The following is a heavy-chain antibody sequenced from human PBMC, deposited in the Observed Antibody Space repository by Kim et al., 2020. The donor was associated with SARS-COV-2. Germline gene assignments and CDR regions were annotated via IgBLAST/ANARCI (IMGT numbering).Heavy chain of an antibody. Sequence: ASVKVSCKASGYTFTSYAMNWVRQAPGQGLEWMGWINTNTGNPTYAQGFTGRFVFSLDTSVSTAYLQISSLKAEDTAVYYCAREGTSGSYQQGWFDPWGQGTLVTVSS. CDR1: GYTFTSYA. V-gene: IGHV7-4-1*02. J-gene: IGHJ5*02. CDR2: INTNTGNP. CDR3: AREGTSGSYQQGWFDP. D-gene: IGHD1-26*01.